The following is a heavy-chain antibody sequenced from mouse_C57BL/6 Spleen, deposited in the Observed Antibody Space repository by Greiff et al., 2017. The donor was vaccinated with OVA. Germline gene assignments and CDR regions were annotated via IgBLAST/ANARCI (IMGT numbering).Heavy chain of an antibody. CDR3: ARAPYWYFDV. Sequence: VKLQESGPELVKPGASVKISCKASGYAFSSSWMNWVKQRPGKGLEWIGRIYPGDGDTNYNGKFKGKATLTADKSSSTAYMQLSSLTSEDSAVYFCARAPYWYFDVWGTGTTVTVSS. CDR1: GYAFSSSW. J-gene: IGHJ1*03. V-gene: IGHV1-82*01. CDR2: IYPGDGDT.